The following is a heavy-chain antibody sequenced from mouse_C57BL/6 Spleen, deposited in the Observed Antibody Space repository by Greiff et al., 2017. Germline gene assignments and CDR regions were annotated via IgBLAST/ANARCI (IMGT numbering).Heavy chain of an antibody. D-gene: IGHD2-5*01. V-gene: IGHV1-26*01. CDR1: GYTFTDYY. J-gene: IGHJ3*01. CDR3: ARPYSNYAWFAY. CDR2: INPNNGGT. Sequence: EVQLQQSGPELVKPGASVKISCKASGYTFTDYYMNWVKQSHGKSLEWIGDINPNNGGTSYNQKFKGKATLTVDKSSSTAYMELRSLTSEDSAVYYCARPYSNYAWFAYWGQGTLVTVSA.